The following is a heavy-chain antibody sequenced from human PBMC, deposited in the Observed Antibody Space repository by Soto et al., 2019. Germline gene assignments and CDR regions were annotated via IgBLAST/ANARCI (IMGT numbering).Heavy chain of an antibody. CDR2: IIPIFGTA. V-gene: IGHV1-69*12. CDR1: GGTFSSYA. CDR3: ARDQRELGTFDP. D-gene: IGHD1-26*01. Sequence: QVQLVQSGAEVKKPGSSVKVSCKASGGTFSSYAISWVRQAPGQGLEWMGGIIPIFGTANYAQKFQGRVXIXAXXSTSTAYMELSSLRSEDTAVYYCARDQRELGTFDPWGQGTLVTVSS. J-gene: IGHJ5*02.